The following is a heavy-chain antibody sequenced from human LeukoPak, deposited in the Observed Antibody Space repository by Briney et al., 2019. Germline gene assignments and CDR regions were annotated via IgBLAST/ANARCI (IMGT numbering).Heavy chain of an antibody. J-gene: IGHJ4*02. CDR1: GGSISSSSYY. V-gene: IGHV4-39*07. CDR3: ARSELLWFGAVNSGFDS. Sequence: PSETLSLTCTVSGGSISSSSYYWGWIRQPPGKGLEWIGSIYYSGSTYYNPSLKSRVTISVDTSKNQFSLKLSSVTAADTAVYYRARSELLWFGAVNSGFDSWGQGTLVTVSS. CDR2: IYYSGST. D-gene: IGHD3-10*01.